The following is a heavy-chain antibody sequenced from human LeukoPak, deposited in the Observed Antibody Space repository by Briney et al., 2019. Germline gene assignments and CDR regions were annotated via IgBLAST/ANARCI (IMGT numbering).Heavy chain of an antibody. V-gene: IGHV4-4*07. CDR1: GGSISSYY. Sequence: SETLSLTCTVSGGSISSYYWSWIRQPTGKGLEWIGRIYTSGSTNYNPSLKSRVTMPVDTSKNQFSLKLSSVTAADTAVYYCARDLARAYYDSSGARDAFDIWGQGTMVTVSP. J-gene: IGHJ3*02. D-gene: IGHD3-22*01. CDR3: ARDLARAYYDSSGARDAFDI. CDR2: IYTSGST.